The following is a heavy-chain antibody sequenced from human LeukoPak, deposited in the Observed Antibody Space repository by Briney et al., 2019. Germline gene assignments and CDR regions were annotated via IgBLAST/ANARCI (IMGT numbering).Heavy chain of an antibody. D-gene: IGHD5-12*01. CDR1: GGTFSSYA. Sequence: PGASVKVSCKASGGTFSSYAISWVRQAPGQGLEWMGRIIPILGIANYAQKFQGRVTITADKSTSTAYMELSSLRSEDTAVYYCARGNSGYDYGRYYFDYWGQGTLVTVSS. CDR2: IIPILGIA. V-gene: IGHV1-69*04. J-gene: IGHJ4*02. CDR3: ARGNSGYDYGRYYFDY.